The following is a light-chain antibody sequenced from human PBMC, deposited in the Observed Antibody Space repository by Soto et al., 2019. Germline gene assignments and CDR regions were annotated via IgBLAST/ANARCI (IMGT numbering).Light chain of an antibody. CDR1: HSGSSSS. V-gene: IGKV3-20*01. J-gene: IGKJ1*01. CDR2: DAS. Sequence: EIVLTRSPGTLSLYPGERATLSCRASHSGSSSSLARYQQKRGQAPRLLIHDASSRATGIPDRFSGSGSGTDFTLTISRLEPEDFAVYYCHQYGGSPRPVGQGTKVDSK. CDR3: HQYGGSPRP.